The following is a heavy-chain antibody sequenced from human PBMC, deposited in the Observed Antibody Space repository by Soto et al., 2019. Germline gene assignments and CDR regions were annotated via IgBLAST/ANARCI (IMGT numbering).Heavy chain of an antibody. CDR2: ISGSGGST. V-gene: IGHV3-23*01. CDR1: GFTFSSYA. Sequence: EVQLLESGGGLVQPGGSLRLSCAASGFTFSSYAMSCVRQAPGKGLEWVSAISGSGGSTYYADSVKGRFTISRDNSKNTLYLQMNSLRAEDTAVYYCAKGETGTPARISYYYGMDVWGQGTTVTVSS. D-gene: IGHD2-15*01. J-gene: IGHJ6*02. CDR3: AKGETGTPARISYYYGMDV.